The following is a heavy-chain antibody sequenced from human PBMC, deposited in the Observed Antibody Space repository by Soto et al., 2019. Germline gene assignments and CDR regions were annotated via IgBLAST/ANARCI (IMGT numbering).Heavy chain of an antibody. CDR3: ARDAHDYCSGGSCSV. V-gene: IGHV4-31*03. CDR1: GGSISSGGYY. D-gene: IGHD2-15*01. Sequence: QVQLQESGPGLVKPSQTLSLTCTVSGGSISSGGYYWSWIRQHPGKGLEWIGYIYYSGSTYYNPSLKSRVNISVDTSKNQFSLKLSSVTAADTAVYYGARDAHDYCSGGSCSVWGQGTTVTVSS. CDR2: IYYSGST. J-gene: IGHJ6*02.